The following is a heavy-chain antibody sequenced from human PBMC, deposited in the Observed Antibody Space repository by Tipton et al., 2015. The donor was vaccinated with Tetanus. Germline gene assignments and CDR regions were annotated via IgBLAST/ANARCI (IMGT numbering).Heavy chain of an antibody. D-gene: IGHD6-19*01. CDR3: AKDPGPTPIAVAHNGYFDS. Sequence: VQLVQSGGGLVQPGRSLRLSCAASGFKFDDYAIHWVRQAPGKGLEWVSGISSSSDTLSYAESVMGRVTISRDNAKNSLYLEMNNLRAEDTAIYYCAKDPGPTPIAVAHNGYFDSWGQGTLVTVSS. J-gene: IGHJ4*02. V-gene: IGHV3-9*01. CDR1: GFKFDDYA. CDR2: ISSSSDTL.